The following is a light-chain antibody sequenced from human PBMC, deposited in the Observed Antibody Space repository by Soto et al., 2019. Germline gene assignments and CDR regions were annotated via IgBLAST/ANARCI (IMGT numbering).Light chain of an antibody. V-gene: IGKV3-20*01. CDR3: QQYGSSPRT. CDR1: QSVRENA. Sequence: EIVLTQSPGTLSLSPGERATLSCRASQSVRENALVWFQQKPGQAPRLLIYGASNRATGIPDRFSGSGSGTDFTLTISKLEPEDFAVYYCQQYGSSPRTFGQGTKVEIK. CDR2: GAS. J-gene: IGKJ1*01.